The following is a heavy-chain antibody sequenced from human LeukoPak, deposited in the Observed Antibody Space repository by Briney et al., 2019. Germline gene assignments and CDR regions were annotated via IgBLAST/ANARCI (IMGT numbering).Heavy chain of an antibody. D-gene: IGHD3-22*01. CDR2: IYYSGST. J-gene: IGHJ4*02. CDR3: ASSGYYYGGYYFDY. V-gene: IGHV4-39*01. CDR1: GGSIRSSYYY. Sequence: SETLSLTCTVSGGSIRSSYYYWGWIRQPPGKGLEWIGTIYYSGSTYYNPSLKSRVTISVDTSKNQFSLKLRSVTAADTAVYYCASSGYYYGGYYFDYWGQGTLVTVSS.